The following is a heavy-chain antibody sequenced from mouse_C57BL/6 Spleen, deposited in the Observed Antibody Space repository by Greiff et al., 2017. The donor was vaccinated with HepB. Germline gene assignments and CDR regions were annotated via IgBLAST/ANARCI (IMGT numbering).Heavy chain of an antibody. CDR2: IRNKANGYTT. V-gene: IGHV7-3*01. D-gene: IGHD2-3*01. Sequence: EVNVVESGGGLVQPGGSLSLSCAASGFTFTDYYMSWVRQPPGKALEWLGFIRNKANGYTTEYSASVKGRFTISRDNSQSILYLQMNALRAEDSATYYCARYPRLLPYAMDYWGQGTSVTVSS. J-gene: IGHJ4*01. CDR3: ARYPRLLPYAMDY. CDR1: GFTFTDYY.